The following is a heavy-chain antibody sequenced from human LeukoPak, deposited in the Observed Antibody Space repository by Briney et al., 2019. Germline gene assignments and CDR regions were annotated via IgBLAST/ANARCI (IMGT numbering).Heavy chain of an antibody. CDR2: IYYSGST. Sequence: SETLSLTCTVSGGSISSSSYYWGWICQPPGKGLEWIGSIYYSGSTYYNPSLKSRVTISVDTSKNQFSLKLSSVTAADTAVYYCARVGYFWSGYIGYWGQGTLVTVSS. CDR1: GGSISSSSYY. J-gene: IGHJ4*02. V-gene: IGHV4-39*01. D-gene: IGHD3-3*01. CDR3: ARVGYFWSGYIGY.